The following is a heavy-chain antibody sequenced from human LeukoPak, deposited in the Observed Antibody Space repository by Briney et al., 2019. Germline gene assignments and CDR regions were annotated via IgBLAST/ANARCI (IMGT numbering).Heavy chain of an antibody. CDR1: GFTFSNYH. D-gene: IGHD1-26*01. J-gene: IGHJ3*02. Sequence: PGGSLRLSCAASGFTFSNYHMNWVRQAPGKGLEWVSYISTSSTTIYYADSVKGRFTISRDNAKNSLYLQMNSLRAEDTAVYYCAGDPNSGSYLRVWTRDDAFDIWGQGTMVTVSS. CDR3: AGDPNSGSYLRVWTRDDAFDI. CDR2: ISTSSTTI. V-gene: IGHV3-48*04.